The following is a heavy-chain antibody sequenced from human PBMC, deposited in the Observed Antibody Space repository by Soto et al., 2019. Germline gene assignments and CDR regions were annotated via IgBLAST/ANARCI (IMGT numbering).Heavy chain of an antibody. CDR3: ARGDYGGNSVYYFDY. CDR2: ISYDGSNK. D-gene: IGHD4-17*01. J-gene: IGHJ4*02. CDR1: GFTFSSYA. Sequence: QVQLVESGGGVVQPGRSLRLSCAASGFTFSSYAMHWVRQAPGKGLEWVAVISYDGSNKYYADSVKGRFTISRDNSKNTLYLQMNRLRAEDTAVYYCARGDYGGNSVYYFDYWGQGTLVTVSS. V-gene: IGHV3-30-3*01.